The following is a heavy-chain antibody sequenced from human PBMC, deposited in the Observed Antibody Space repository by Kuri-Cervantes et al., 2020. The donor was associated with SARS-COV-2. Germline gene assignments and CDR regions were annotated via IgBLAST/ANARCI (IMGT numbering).Heavy chain of an antibody. CDR1: GFTFSSYS. CDR2: ISSSSSYI. Sequence: GESLKISCAASGFTFSSYSMNWVRQAPGKGLEWVSSISSSSSYIYYADSVKGRFTISRDNAKNSLYLRMNSLRAEDTAVYYCARAGRWELLLGRLAYFDYWGQGTLVTVSS. D-gene: IGHD1-26*01. V-gene: IGHV3-21*01. CDR3: ARAGRWELLLGRLAYFDY. J-gene: IGHJ4*02.